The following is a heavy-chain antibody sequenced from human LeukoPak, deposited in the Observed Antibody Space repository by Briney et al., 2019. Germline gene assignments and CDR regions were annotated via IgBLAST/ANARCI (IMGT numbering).Heavy chain of an antibody. V-gene: IGHV4-59*01. D-gene: IGHD2-15*01. CDR2: IYYSGST. CDR1: GGSISSYY. CDR3: ARVTSGGDYYGMDV. J-gene: IGHJ6*02. Sequence: SETLSLTCTVSGGSISSYYWSWIRKPPGKGLECIGYIYYSGSTNYNPSLKSRVTISVDTSKNQFSLKVSSVTAADTAVYYCARVTSGGDYYGMDVWGQGTTVTVSS.